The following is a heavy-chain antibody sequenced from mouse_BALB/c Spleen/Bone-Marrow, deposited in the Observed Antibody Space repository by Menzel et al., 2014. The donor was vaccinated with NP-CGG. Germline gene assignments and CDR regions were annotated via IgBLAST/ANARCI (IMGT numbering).Heavy chain of an antibody. D-gene: IGHD1-1*01. CDR3: ARLYYYGNFDY. CDR1: GFDFSRYW. CDR2: INPDSSTI. J-gene: IGHJ2*01. V-gene: IGHV4-1*02. Sequence: DVKLQEPGGGLVQPGGSLKLSCAASGFDFSRYWMSWVRQAPGKGLEWIGEINPDSSTINYTPSLKDKFIISRDNAKNTLYLQMSKVRSEDTALYYCARLYYYGNFDYWGQGTTLTVSS.